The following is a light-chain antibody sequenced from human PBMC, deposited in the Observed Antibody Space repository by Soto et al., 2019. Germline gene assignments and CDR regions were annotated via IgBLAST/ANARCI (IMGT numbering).Light chain of an antibody. V-gene: IGKV3-11*01. CDR2: DAS. CDR1: QSVSSY. Sequence: EIVLTQSPATLSFSPGERATLSCRSSQSVSSYLAWYQQKPGQAPRLLIYDASNRATGIPARFSGSGSGTDFTLTISSLEPEDFAVYYCQQRSNWTPSTFGQGTRLEIK. J-gene: IGKJ5*01. CDR3: QQRSNWTPST.